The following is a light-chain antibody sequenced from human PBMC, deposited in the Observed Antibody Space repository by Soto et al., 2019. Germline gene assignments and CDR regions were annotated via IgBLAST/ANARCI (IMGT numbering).Light chain of an antibody. CDR1: QSISSY. CDR2: GAS. V-gene: IGKV1-39*01. Sequence: DIQMTQSPSSLSASVGDRVPITCRASQSISSYLNWYQQKPGKTPKLLIYGASSLQSGVPSRFSGSGSGTDFTLTISSLQPDDFATYYCQQSYSSPRTFGQGTKVEIK. J-gene: IGKJ1*01. CDR3: QQSYSSPRT.